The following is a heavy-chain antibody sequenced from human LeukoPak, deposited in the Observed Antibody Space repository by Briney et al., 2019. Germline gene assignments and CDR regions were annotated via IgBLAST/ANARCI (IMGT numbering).Heavy chain of an antibody. CDR1: GFTFSSYA. J-gene: IGHJ4*02. V-gene: IGHV3-23*01. Sequence: GGSLRLSCAASGFTFSSYAMSWVRQAPGKGLEWVSGVSGSGGSTYYADSVKGRFTISRDNSKNTLYLQMNSLRAEDTAVYYCARGALGAHPVDYWGQGTLVIVSS. CDR2: VSGSGGST. D-gene: IGHD1-26*01. CDR3: ARGALGAHPVDY.